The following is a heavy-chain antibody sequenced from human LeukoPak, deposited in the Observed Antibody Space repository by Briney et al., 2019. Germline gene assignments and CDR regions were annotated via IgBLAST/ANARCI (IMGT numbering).Heavy chain of an antibody. J-gene: IGHJ4*02. D-gene: IGHD2-15*01. CDR3: AKVGDCSGGSCYHEDY. V-gene: IGHV3-48*04. CDR2: ISSSGSTI. CDR1: GFTFSSYG. Sequence: AGGSLRLSCAASGFTFSSYGMNWVRQAPGKGLEWVSYISSSGSTIYYADSVKGRFTISRDNAKNSLYLQMNSLRAEDTAVYYCAKVGDCSGGSCYHEDYWGQGTLVTVSS.